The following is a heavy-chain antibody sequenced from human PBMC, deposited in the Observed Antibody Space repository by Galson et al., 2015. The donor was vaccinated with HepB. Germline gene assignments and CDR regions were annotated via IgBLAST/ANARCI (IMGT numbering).Heavy chain of an antibody. Sequence: SLRLSCAASGFTFSSYSMSWVRQAPGKGLEWVSYISSSSSTIYYADSVKGRFTISRDNAKNSLYLQMNSLRDEDTAVYYCARGGSTSRDLRYYGMDVWGQGTTVTVSS. CDR2: ISSSSSTI. CDR3: ARGGSTSRDLRYYGMDV. J-gene: IGHJ6*02. D-gene: IGHD2-2*01. V-gene: IGHV3-48*02. CDR1: GFTFSSYS.